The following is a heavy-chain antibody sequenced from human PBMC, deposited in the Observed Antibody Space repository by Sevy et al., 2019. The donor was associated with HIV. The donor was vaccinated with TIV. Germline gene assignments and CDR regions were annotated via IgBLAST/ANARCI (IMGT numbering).Heavy chain of an antibody. CDR3: ARDFRNPSNRGYYYYYGMDV. Sequence: GGCLRLSCAASGFTFSSYAMHWVRQAPGKGLEWVVVISYDGSNKYYADAVKGRFTISRDNSKNTLYLQMNSLRAEDTAVYYCARDFRNPSNRGYYYYYGMDVWGQGTTVTVSS. J-gene: IGHJ6*02. D-gene: IGHD3-10*01. V-gene: IGHV3-30*04. CDR1: GFTFSSYA. CDR2: ISYDGSNK.